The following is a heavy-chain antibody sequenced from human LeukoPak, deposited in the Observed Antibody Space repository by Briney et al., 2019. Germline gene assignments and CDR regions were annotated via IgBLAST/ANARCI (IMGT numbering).Heavy chain of an antibody. J-gene: IGHJ4*02. D-gene: IGHD3-10*01. Sequence: GGSLRLSCAASGFNFDDYDMHWVRQAAGKGLEWVSLITWDGDYTYYVDSVRGRFTISRDNSKKSVYLQMNSLRAEDTALYYCAKDKRAGSARYLFDYWGQGTLVTVS. CDR1: GFNFDDYD. CDR2: ITWDGDYT. V-gene: IGHV3-43D*04. CDR3: AKDKRAGSARYLFDY.